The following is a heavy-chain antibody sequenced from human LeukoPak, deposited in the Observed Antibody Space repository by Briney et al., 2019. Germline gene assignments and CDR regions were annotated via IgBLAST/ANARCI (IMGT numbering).Heavy chain of an antibody. D-gene: IGHD3-3*01. J-gene: IGHJ6*03. Sequence: PGGSLRLSCAASGFTFSSYWMHWVRQAPGKGLVWVSRINSDGSSTSYADSVKGRFTISRDNAKNTLYLQMNSLRAEDTAVYYCARKYDFWSGPRMDVWGKGTTVTVSS. CDR2: INSDGSST. V-gene: IGHV3-74*01. CDR3: ARKYDFWSGPRMDV. CDR1: GFTFSSYW.